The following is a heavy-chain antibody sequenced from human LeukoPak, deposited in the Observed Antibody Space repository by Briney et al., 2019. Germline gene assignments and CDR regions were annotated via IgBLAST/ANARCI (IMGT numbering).Heavy chain of an antibody. Sequence: ASVKVSCKASGYTFTSYAMNWVRQAPGQGLEWIGWINTNTGNPTYALGFTGRFVFSLDTSVSTAYLQISSLKAEDTAVYYCARRGTSIAARTLDYWGQGTLVTVSS. V-gene: IGHV7-4-1*02. D-gene: IGHD6-6*01. J-gene: IGHJ4*02. CDR2: INTNTGNP. CDR1: GYTFTSYA. CDR3: ARRGTSIAARTLDY.